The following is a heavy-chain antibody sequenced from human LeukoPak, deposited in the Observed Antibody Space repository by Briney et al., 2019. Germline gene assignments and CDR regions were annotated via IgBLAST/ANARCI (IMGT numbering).Heavy chain of an antibody. CDR3: ASSSGVRGAPYFDC. D-gene: IGHD3-10*01. CDR1: GYTFTSYY. V-gene: IGHV1-69*13. CDR2: IIPIFGTA. J-gene: IGHJ4*02. Sequence: GASVKVSCKASGYTFTSYYMHWVRQAPGQGLEWMGGIIPIFGTANYAQKFQGRVTITADESTSTAYMELSSLRSEDTAVYYCASSSGVRGAPYFDCWGQGTLVTVSS.